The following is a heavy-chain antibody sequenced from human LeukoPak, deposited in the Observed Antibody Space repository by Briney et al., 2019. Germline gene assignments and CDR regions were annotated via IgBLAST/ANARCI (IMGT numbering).Heavy chain of an antibody. CDR1: GFTFSSYA. CDR3: ARARIQLWYFDY. D-gene: IGHD5-18*01. Sequence: GGSLRLSCAASGFTFSSYAMHWVRQAPGKGLEYVSAISSNGGSTYYANSVKGRFTISRDNSKNTLYLQMGSLRAEDMAVYYCARARIQLWYFDYWGQGTLVTVSS. CDR2: ISSNGGST. V-gene: IGHV3-64*01. J-gene: IGHJ4*02.